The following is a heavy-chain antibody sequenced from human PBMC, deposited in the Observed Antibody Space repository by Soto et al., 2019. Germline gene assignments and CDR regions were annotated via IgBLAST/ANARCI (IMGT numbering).Heavy chain of an antibody. CDR3: ARGRWVRGPGKYYLDS. CDR2: INAGNGDT. J-gene: IGHJ5*01. Sequence: QVQLVQSGAEVRKPGASVKVSCEASGYTFINHAVYWVCQAPGQRLEWLGWINAGNGDTKYSQNFQGRVTITRDISASTIYMELRSLRSEDTAVYYCARGRWVRGPGKYYLDSWGQGSLVTASS. V-gene: IGHV1-3*01. D-gene: IGHD3-10*01. CDR1: GYTFINHA.